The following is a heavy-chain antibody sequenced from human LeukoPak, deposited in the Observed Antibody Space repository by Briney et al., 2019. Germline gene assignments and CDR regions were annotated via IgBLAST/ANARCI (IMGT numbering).Heavy chain of an antibody. J-gene: IGHJ5*02. CDR2: VYPGGSDT. Sequence: AESLKISCQGSEYIFTNSWIGWGRHVPGEGLELMGIVYPGGSDTKYNPSFQGQVTFSFDKYINTAYLQWNSLKASDTAMYYCASAEYSSSWTSWGQGTLVSVSS. CDR3: ASAEYSSSWTS. V-gene: IGHV5-51*01. D-gene: IGHD6-13*01. CDR1: EYIFTNSW.